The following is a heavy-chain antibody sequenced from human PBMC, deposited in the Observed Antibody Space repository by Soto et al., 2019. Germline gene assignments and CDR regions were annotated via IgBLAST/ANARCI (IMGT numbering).Heavy chain of an antibody. CDR1: SGSISSSNW. D-gene: IGHD3-16*01. CDR3: ARLGGRPTGAFDI. Sequence: QVQLQESGPGLVKPSGTLSLTCAVSSGSISSSNWWSWVRQPPGKGLEWIGEIYHSGSTNYNPSLKSRVTISVDKSQNQFSLKLSSVTAADTAVYYCARLGGRPTGAFDIWGQGTMVTVSS. V-gene: IGHV4-4*02. CDR2: IYHSGST. J-gene: IGHJ3*02.